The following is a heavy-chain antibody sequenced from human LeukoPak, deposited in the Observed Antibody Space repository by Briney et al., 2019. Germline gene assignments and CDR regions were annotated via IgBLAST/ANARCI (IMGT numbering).Heavy chain of an antibody. Sequence: PSQTLSLTCTVSGGSISSGGYYWSWIRQHPGKGLEWIGYIYYSGSTYYNPSLKSRVTISVDTSKNQFSLKLSSVTAADTAVYYCARVVGTHMGAFDIWGQGTMVTVSS. CDR2: IYYSGST. CDR3: ARVVGTHMGAFDI. D-gene: IGHD1-1*01. CDR1: GGSISSGGYY. J-gene: IGHJ3*02. V-gene: IGHV4-31*03.